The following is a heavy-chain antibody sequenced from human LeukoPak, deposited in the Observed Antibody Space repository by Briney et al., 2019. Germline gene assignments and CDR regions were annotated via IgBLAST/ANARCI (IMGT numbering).Heavy chain of an antibody. V-gene: IGHV1-46*01. D-gene: IGHD5-24*01. CDR2: ISPSGGST. CDR1: GYTFTSNY. CDR3: ARDNSVRDEAWWFNH. J-gene: IGHJ5*02. Sequence: ASVKVSCKAFGYTFTSNYMHWVRQAPGQGPEWMGVISPSGGSTTYAQKFQGRVTLTRDMSTSTDYLELSSLRSEDTAVYYCARDNSVRDEAWWFNHWGQGTLVTVSS.